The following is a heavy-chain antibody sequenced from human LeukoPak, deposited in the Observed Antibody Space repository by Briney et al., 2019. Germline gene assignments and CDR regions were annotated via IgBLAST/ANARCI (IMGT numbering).Heavy chain of an antibody. CDR1: GFTFRSYG. CDR2: ISYDGSNE. V-gene: IGHV3-30-3*01. Sequence: GGSLRLSCAASGFTFRSYGMHWVRQAPGKGLEWVAVISYDGSNEYHADSVKGRFTISRDNSRNTLYLQMNSLRAEDTAVYYCAKDEAGPEYWGQGTLVTVSS. J-gene: IGHJ4*02. CDR3: AKDEAGPEY. D-gene: IGHD6-19*01.